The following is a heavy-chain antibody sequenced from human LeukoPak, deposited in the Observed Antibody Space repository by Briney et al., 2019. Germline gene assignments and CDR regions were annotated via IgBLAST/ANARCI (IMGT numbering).Heavy chain of an antibody. V-gene: IGHV1-2*02. CDR1: GYSFTGQY. CDR2: INPNSGGT. CDR3: ASGSGTYSPDY. Sequence: ASVKVSCKASGYSFTGQYVHWVRQAPRKGLEWMGWINPNSGGTNYAQRFQGRVTLTRDTSISTAYLELSRLRSDDTAVYYCASGSGTYSPDYWGQGTLVTVSS. J-gene: IGHJ4*02. D-gene: IGHD3-10*01.